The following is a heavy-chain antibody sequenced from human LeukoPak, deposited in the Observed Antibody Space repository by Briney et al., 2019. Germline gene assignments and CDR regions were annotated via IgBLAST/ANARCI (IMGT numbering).Heavy chain of an antibody. CDR2: ISSNGGST. CDR3: VKGVVVVTARAFDY. D-gene: IGHD2-21*02. Sequence: PGGSLRLSCSASGFTFSSYAMHWVRQAPGKGLGYVSAISSNGGSTYYADSVKGRFTISRDNSKNTLYLQMSSLRAEDTAVYYCVKGVVVVTARAFDYWGQGTLVTVSS. CDR1: GFTFSSYA. J-gene: IGHJ4*02. V-gene: IGHV3-64D*06.